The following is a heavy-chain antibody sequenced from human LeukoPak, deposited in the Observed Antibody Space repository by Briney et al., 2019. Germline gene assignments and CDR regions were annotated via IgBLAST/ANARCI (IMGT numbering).Heavy chain of an antibody. J-gene: IGHJ5*02. CDR3: ARGASRNHIVLREGYWFDP. Sequence: ASVKVSCKASGYTFTSYDINWVRQATGQGLEWMGWMNPNSGNTGYAQKFQGRVTITRNTSISTAYMELSSLRSEDTAVYYCARGASRNHIVLREGYWFDPWGQGTLVTVSS. V-gene: IGHV1-8*03. D-gene: IGHD2-8*02. CDR2: MNPNSGNT. CDR1: GYTFTSYD.